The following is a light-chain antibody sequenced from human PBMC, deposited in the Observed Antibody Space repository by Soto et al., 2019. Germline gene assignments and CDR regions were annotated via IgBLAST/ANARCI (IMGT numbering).Light chain of an antibody. V-gene: IGLV1-44*01. J-gene: IGLJ2*01. Sequence: QSVLTQPPSASGAPGQRVTISCSGRRSNVGRNTVNWYQQLPGTAPKPLIYNSNQRPSGVPDRFSGSESGTSASLAISGLQSEDEAEYYCATWDDSLKGVIFGGGTKLTVL. CDR3: ATWDDSLKGVI. CDR1: RSNVGRNT. CDR2: NSN.